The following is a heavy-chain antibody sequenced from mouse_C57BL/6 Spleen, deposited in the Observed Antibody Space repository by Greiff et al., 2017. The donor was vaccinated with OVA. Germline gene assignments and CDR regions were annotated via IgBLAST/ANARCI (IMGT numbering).Heavy chain of an antibody. V-gene: IGHV3-6*01. D-gene: IGHD2-4*01. CDR2: ISYDGSN. CDR3: ARDGVYYDYDVGLAY. Sequence: EVQRVESGPGLVKPSQSLSLTCSVTGYSITSGYYWNWIRQFPGNKLEWMGYISYDGSNNYNPSLKNRISITRDTSKNQFFLKLNSVTTEDTATYYCARDGVYYDYDVGLAYWGQGTLVTVSA. J-gene: IGHJ3*01. CDR1: GYSITSGYY.